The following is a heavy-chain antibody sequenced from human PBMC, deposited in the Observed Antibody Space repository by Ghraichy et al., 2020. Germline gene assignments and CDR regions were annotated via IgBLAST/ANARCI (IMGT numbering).Heavy chain of an antibody. D-gene: IGHD6-6*01. Sequence: GGSLRLSCVASGFTFNNYAMAWVRQAPGKGLEWVSSISGSGENTYSADPVKGQFSISRDNWKNTLYLQMNSLSAEDTAVYYCAKDLIAARTSWGQGTLVTVSS. CDR3: AKDLIAARTS. V-gene: IGHV3-23*01. J-gene: IGHJ4*02. CDR1: GFTFNNYA. CDR2: ISGSGENT.